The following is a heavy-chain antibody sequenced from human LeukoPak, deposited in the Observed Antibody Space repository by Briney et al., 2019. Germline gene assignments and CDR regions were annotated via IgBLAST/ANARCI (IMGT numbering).Heavy chain of an antibody. CDR2: ISWNSGSI. CDR1: GFTVSSNS. V-gene: IGHV3-9*01. D-gene: IGHD3-10*01. J-gene: IGHJ4*02. Sequence: GGSLRLSCTVSGFTVSSNSMSWVRQAPGKGLEWVSGISWNSGSIGYADSVKGRFTISRDNAKNSLYLQMNSLRAEDTALYYCAKVTGVRGVIFFDYWGQGTLVTVSS. CDR3: AKVTGVRGVIFFDY.